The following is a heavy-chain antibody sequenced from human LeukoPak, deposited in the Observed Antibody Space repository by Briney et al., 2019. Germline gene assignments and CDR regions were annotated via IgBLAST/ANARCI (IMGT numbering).Heavy chain of an antibody. V-gene: IGHV1-2*02. J-gene: IGHJ6*03. CDR2: IKPNSGGT. D-gene: IGHD3-10*01. CDR1: GGTFSSYA. CDR3: ARGPDFSMVRGLTGFYYYMDV. Sequence: PGASVKVSCKASGGTFSSYAISWVRQAPGQGLEWMGWIKPNSGGTKYTQKFKGRVTMTRDTSISTVYMELSRLRSDDTAVYCCARGPDFSMVRGLTGFYYYMDVWGKGTTVTVSS.